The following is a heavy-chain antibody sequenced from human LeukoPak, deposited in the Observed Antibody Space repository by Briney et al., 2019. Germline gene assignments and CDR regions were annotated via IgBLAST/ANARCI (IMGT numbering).Heavy chain of an antibody. V-gene: IGHV4-31*03. CDR3: ARITRHCSGGGCYSGVFDI. Sequence: SETLSLTCTVSGGSISSSNYYWGWIRQPPGKGLEWIGYIYYSGSTYYNPSLESRLNISLDRSKAQFSLQLSSVSAADTAVYFCARITRHCSGGGCYSGVFDIWGQGTMVTVSS. D-gene: IGHD2-15*01. J-gene: IGHJ3*02. CDR1: GGSISSSNYY. CDR2: IYYSGST.